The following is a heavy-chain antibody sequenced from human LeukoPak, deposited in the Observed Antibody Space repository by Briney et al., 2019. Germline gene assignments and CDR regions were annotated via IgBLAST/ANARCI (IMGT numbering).Heavy chain of an antibody. D-gene: IGHD3-22*01. Sequence: ASVKVSCKASGGTFSSYAISRVRQAPGQGLEWMGGIIPIFGTANYAQKFQGRVTITTDESTSTAYMELSSLRSEDTAVYYCARDRYYDSSGGEDYFDYWGQGTLVTVSS. CDR2: IIPIFGTA. V-gene: IGHV1-69*05. J-gene: IGHJ4*02. CDR1: GGTFSSYA. CDR3: ARDRYYDSSGGEDYFDY.